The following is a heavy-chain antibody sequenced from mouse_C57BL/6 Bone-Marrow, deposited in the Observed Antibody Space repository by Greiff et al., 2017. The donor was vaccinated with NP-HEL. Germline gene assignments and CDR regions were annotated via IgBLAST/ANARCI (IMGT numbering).Heavy chain of an antibody. J-gene: IGHJ2*01. V-gene: IGHV1-85*01. CDR3: AKITTDY. CDR1: GYTFTSYD. D-gene: IGHD1-1*01. CDR2: IYPRDGST. Sequence: VKLVESGPELVKPGASVKLSCKASGYTFTSYDINWVKQRPGQGLEWIGWIYPRDGSTKYNEKFKGKATLTVDTSSSTAYMELHSLTSEDSAVYFCAKITTDYWGQGTTLTVSS.